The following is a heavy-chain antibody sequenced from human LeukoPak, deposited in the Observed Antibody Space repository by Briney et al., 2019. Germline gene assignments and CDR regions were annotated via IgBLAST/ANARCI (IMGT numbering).Heavy chain of an antibody. CDR2: INHSGST. Sequence: SETLSLTCAVYGGSFSGYYWSWIRQPPGKGLEWIGEINHSGSTNYNPSLKSRVTISVDTSKNQFSLKLSSVTAADTAVYYCARGRGITGTTTMYYFDYWGQGTLVTVSS. J-gene: IGHJ4*02. CDR1: GGSFSGYY. V-gene: IGHV4-34*01. D-gene: IGHD1-20*01. CDR3: ARGRGITGTTTMYYFDY.